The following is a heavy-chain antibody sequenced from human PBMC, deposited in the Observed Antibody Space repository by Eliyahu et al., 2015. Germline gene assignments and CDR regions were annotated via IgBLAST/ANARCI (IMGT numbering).Heavy chain of an antibody. Sequence: QVQLVHSGAQVKKPGASVXVSXXASXYTFXXYYLHWVRQAPGQGLEWMGVINPSAGSTTYSQKFQGSVTMTRDTSTSTVYMELSSLRSEDTAVYYCARDSGPDYLFDSGSPIIWGQGTMVTVSS. CDR1: XYTFXXYY. V-gene: IGHV1-46*01. D-gene: IGHD3-10*01. J-gene: IGHJ3*02. CDR3: ARDSGPDYLFDSGSPII. CDR2: INPSAGST.